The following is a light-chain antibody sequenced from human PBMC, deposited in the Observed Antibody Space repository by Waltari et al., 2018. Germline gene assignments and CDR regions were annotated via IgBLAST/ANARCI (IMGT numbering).Light chain of an antibody. CDR1: STAVGDYNY. CDR3: CSYAGRSTWV. CDR2: DVT. V-gene: IGLV2-14*03. Sequence: QSALTQPASVSGSPGQSITISCTGASTAVGDYNYVSWYQQIPGKAPKVIIYDVTKRPSGVSNRFSGSKSGNSASLSISGLQAEDEAHYYCCSYAGRSTWVFGGGTKMTVL. J-gene: IGLJ3*02.